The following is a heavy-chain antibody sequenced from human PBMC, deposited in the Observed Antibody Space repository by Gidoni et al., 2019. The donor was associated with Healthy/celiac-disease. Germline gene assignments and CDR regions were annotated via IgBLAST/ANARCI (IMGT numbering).Heavy chain of an antibody. Sequence: EVQLVESGGGLVKPGGSLRLPCAASGFTFSSYRMTWVRQAPGKGLEWVSSISSSSSYIYYADSVKGRFTISRDNAKNSQYLQMNSLRAEDTAVYYCARGRGYSYGPTNYYYYGMDVWGQGTTVTVSS. CDR3: ARGRGYSYGPTNYYYYGMDV. J-gene: IGHJ6*02. CDR1: GFTFSSYR. D-gene: IGHD5-18*01. CDR2: ISSSSSYI. V-gene: IGHV3-21*01.